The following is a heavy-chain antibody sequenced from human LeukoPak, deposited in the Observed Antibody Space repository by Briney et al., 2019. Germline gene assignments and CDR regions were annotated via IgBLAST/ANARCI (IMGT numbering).Heavy chain of an antibody. CDR3: ATSNSWHLFSHTWFDA. V-gene: IGHV4-39*01. J-gene: IGHJ5*02. Sequence: SETLSLTCTVSGGSISSSYYWGWIRQPPGKGLEWIGSIYYSGSTYYNPSLKSRVSISVDTSKNQFSLKLTSVTAADTAAYFCATSNSWHLFSHTWFDAWGQGLLVTVSS. CDR1: GGSISSSYY. D-gene: IGHD6-13*01. CDR2: IYYSGST.